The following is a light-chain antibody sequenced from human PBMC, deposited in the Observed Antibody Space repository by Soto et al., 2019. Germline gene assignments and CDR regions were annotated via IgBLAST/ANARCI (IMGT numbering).Light chain of an antibody. V-gene: IGKV1-39*01. Sequence: DIQMTQSPSSLSASVGDRVTITCRASQSISSYLNWYQQKPGKAPKLLFYASSSLQSGFPSRFSGSRSWTDFTLTIISLQPEECATYYSPQSYCTPNTFGLGTNQDIK. CDR3: PQSYCTPNT. CDR1: QSISSY. CDR2: ASS. J-gene: IGKJ2*01.